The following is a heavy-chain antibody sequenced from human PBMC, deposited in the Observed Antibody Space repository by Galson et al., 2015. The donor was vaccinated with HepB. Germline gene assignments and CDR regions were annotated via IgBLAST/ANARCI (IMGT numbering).Heavy chain of an antibody. CDR3: ARDITYYDSSGYDCYYGMDV. Sequence: SVKVSCKASGYTFTGYYMHWVRQAPGQGLEWMGWINPNSGGTNYAQKFQGWVTMTRDTSISTAYMELSRLRSDDTAVYYCARDITYYDSSGYDCYYGMDVWGQGTTVTVSS. V-gene: IGHV1-2*04. J-gene: IGHJ6*02. D-gene: IGHD3-22*01. CDR1: GYTFTGYY. CDR2: INPNSGGT.